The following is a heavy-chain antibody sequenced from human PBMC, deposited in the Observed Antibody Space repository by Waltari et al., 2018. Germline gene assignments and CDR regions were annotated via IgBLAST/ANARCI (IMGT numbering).Heavy chain of an antibody. V-gene: IGHV3-33*01. J-gene: IGHJ3*02. CDR3: ARSNYGDSKGNDALDI. CDR1: RFTFSKYG. CDR2: IWNDGKYK. Sequence: QVLLVESGGGVVQPGGSLRLSCVASRFTFSKYGMHWVRQAPGKGLAWVEVIWNDGKYKHYADSGKGRFTISRDNSKDTLFLQMNSLRAEDTAVYYCARSNYGDSKGNDALDICGQGTRVTVSS. D-gene: IGHD4-17*01.